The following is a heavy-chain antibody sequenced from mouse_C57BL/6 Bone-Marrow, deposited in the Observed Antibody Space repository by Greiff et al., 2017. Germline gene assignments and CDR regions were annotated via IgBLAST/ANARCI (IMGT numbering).Heavy chain of an antibody. J-gene: IGHJ1*03. CDR1: GYTFTSYW. Sequence: VQLQQSGAELVRPGTSVKLSCKASGYTFTSYWMHWVKQRPGQGLEWIGVIDPSDSYTNYNQKFKGKATLTVDTSSSTAYMQLSSLTSEDSAVYYCARPPLLYWYFDVWGTGTTVTVSS. CDR2: IDPSDSYT. D-gene: IGHD2-1*01. V-gene: IGHV1-59*01. CDR3: ARPPLLYWYFDV.